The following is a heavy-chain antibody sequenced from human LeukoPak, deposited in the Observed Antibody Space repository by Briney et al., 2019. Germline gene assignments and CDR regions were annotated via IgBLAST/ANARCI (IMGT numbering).Heavy chain of an antibody. CDR3: ARVRGFWSGYSFDI. D-gene: IGHD3-3*01. CDR2: IYYSGST. CDR1: GGSISSSSYY. J-gene: IGHJ3*02. V-gene: IGHV4-61*05. Sequence: PSETLSLTCTVSGGSISSSSYYWGWIRQPPGKGLEWIGYIYYSGSTNYNPSLKSRVTMSVDTSKNQFSLKLSSVTAADTAVYYCARVRGFWSGYSFDIWGQGTMVTVSS.